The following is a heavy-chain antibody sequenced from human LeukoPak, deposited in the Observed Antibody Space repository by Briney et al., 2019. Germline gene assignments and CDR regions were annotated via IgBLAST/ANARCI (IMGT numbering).Heavy chain of an antibody. CDR3: ANLRYFEQHYYYYGMDV. D-gene: IGHD3-9*01. V-gene: IGHV4-59*11. CDR2: IYYSGNT. Sequence: PSETLSLTCTVSGGSISSHYWGWIRQPPGKGLEWIGYIYYSGNTNYNSSLKSRVTISLDTSKNQFSLNLSSVTAADTAVYYCANLRYFEQHYYYYGMDVWGQGTTVTVSS. J-gene: IGHJ6*02. CDR1: GGSISSHY.